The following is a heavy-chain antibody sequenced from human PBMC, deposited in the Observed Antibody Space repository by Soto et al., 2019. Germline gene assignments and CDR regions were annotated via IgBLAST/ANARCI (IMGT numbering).Heavy chain of an antibody. CDR2: INHSGST. D-gene: IGHD3-22*01. Sequence: SETLSLTCAVYGGSFSGYYWSWIRQPPGTGLEWIGEINHSGSTNYNPSLTRRVTISVDTSKNQFSLKLSSVTAADTAVYYCARGPLRYYYDSSGYYYVRGDYGMDVWGQGTTVTVSS. J-gene: IGHJ6*02. CDR3: ARGPLRYYYDSSGYYYVRGDYGMDV. V-gene: IGHV4-34*01. CDR1: GGSFSGYY.